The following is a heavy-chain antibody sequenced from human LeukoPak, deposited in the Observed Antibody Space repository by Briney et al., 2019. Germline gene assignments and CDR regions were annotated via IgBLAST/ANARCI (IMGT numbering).Heavy chain of an antibody. V-gene: IGHV3-7*01. CDR1: GFSFRNYW. CDR3: ARDRYYYNYEAFV. J-gene: IGHJ2*01. Sequence: GGSLRLSCEASGFSFRNYWMSWVRQAAGRGLEWVSNIKQDGGEKLYVDSVKGRFTISRDNAKNSVFLQMNSLRVEDTAVYFCARDRYYYNYEAFVWGRGAQVIVSS. D-gene: IGHD3-10*01. CDR2: IKQDGGEK.